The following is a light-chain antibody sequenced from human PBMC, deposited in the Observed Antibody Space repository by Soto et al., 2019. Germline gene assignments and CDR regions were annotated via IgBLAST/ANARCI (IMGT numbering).Light chain of an antibody. V-gene: IGKV1-9*01. CDR2: GAS. J-gene: IGKJ1*01. CDR1: QGISSY. CDR3: QRLNRYPTWT. Sequence: DIQLTQSPSFLSASVGDRVTITCRASQGISSYLAWYQQKPEKAPKLLIYGASTLQSGVPSRLSDSGSGTEFTLKIRSLQPEDFATYYCQRLNRYPTWTFGQGTKVDIK.